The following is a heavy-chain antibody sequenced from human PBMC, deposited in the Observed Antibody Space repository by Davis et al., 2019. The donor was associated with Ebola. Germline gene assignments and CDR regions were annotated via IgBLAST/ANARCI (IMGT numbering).Heavy chain of an antibody. Sequence: GESLKISCEVPGFNLRSYGMHWVRQTPGKGLEWVAVIWYDGSNKNYGDSVKGRFTISRDDSKNTVYLEMTSLRVEDTAVYYYARDHNSRRHDLFDSWGPGTLVTVSS. CDR3: ARDHNSRRHDLFDS. CDR1: GFNLRSYG. D-gene: IGHD2/OR15-2a*01. CDR2: IWYDGSNK. V-gene: IGHV3-33*01. J-gene: IGHJ4*02.